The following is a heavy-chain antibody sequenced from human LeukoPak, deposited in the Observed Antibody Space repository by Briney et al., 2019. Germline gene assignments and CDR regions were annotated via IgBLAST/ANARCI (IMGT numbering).Heavy chain of an antibody. Sequence: GGSLRLSCVASRFTFRTYRMHWVRQGSGKGLVWVSRIKYDGTYANYADSVKGRFTISRDNARNTLYLQMNSLRAEDTAVYFCVRDNDRYSFDVWGQGTKVTVSS. CDR1: RFTFRTYR. CDR3: VRDNDRYSFDV. D-gene: IGHD1-1*01. V-gene: IGHV3-74*01. CDR2: IKYDGTYA. J-gene: IGHJ3*01.